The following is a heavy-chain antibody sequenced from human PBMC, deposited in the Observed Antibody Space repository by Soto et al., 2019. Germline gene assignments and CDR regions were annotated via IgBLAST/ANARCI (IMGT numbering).Heavy chain of an antibody. CDR3: VKDGLALRFLERLSTGDV. D-gene: IGHD3-3*01. CDR1: GFTFSSNA. Sequence: PGGSLRLSCSASGFTFSSNAMHWVRQAPGKGLEYVSAISGYGDTTYYADSVKGRFTISRDNSKKTLYLQMNSLRPEDTAVYYCVKDGLALRFLERLSTGDVWGLGTTVTVSS. V-gene: IGHV3-64D*06. CDR2: ISGYGDTT. J-gene: IGHJ6*02.